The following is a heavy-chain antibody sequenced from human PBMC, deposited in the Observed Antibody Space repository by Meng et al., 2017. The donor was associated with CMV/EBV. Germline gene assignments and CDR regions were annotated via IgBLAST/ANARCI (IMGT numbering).Heavy chain of an antibody. CDR2: INHSGST. CDR1: GGSFSGYY. D-gene: IGHD3-3*01. J-gene: IGHJ5*02. V-gene: IGHV4-34*01. CDR3: ARGRITIFGVVRARGAGLFDP. Sequence: SETLSLTCAVYGGSFSGYYWIWIRQPPGKGLEWIGEINHSGSTNYNPSLKSRVTISVDTSKNQFSLKLSSVTAADTAVYYCARGRITIFGVVRARGAGLFDPWGQGTLVTVSS.